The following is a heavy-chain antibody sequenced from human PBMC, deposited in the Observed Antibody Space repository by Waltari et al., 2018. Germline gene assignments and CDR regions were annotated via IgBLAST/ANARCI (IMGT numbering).Heavy chain of an antibody. CDR1: GDRVSSNSAA. CDR2: TYYRSKWYN. CDR3: ARSDCTGGSCHAGHFDY. D-gene: IGHD2-15*01. J-gene: IGHJ4*02. Sequence: QVQLQQSGPGLVKPSQTLSLTCAISGDRVSSNSAAWNWSRQSPSRGLEWLGRTYYRSKWYNDYAVSVKSRITITPDTSKNQFSLRLNSVSPEDTSVYYGARSDCTGGSCHAGHFDYWGQGRLVTVSS. V-gene: IGHV6-1*01.